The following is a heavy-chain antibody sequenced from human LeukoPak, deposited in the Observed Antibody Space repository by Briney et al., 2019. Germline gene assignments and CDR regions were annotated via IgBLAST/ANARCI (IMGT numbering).Heavy chain of an antibody. CDR2: ISGSGGST. V-gene: IGHV3-23*01. J-gene: IGHJ6*02. CDR1: GFTFSTYA. D-gene: IGHD6-19*01. CDR3: AKAGAVAAPVLYYYYYGMDV. Sequence: QPGGSLRLSCAASGFTFSTYAVNWVRQAPGKGLEWVSAISGSGGSTYYADSVKGRFTISRDNSKNTLYLQMNSLRAEDTAVYYCAKAGAVAAPVLYYYYYGMDVWGQGTTVTVSS.